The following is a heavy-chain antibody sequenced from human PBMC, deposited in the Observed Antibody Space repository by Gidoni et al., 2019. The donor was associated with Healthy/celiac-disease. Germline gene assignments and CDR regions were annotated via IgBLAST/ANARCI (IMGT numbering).Heavy chain of an antibody. CDR3: ARDGGQLDV. D-gene: IGHD1-26*01. V-gene: IGHV4-59*01. J-gene: IGHJ5*02. CDR1: GGSISSYY. CDR2: IYYSGST. Sequence: QVQLQESRPGLVKPSETLSLTCPVSGGSISSYYWSWIRQPPGKGLEWIGYIYYSGSTNYNPSLKSRVTISVDTSKNQFSLKLSSVTAADTAVYYCARDGGQLDVWGQGTLVTVSS.